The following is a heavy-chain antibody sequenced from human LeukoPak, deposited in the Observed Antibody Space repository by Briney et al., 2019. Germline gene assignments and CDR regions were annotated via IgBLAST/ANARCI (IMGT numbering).Heavy chain of an antibody. J-gene: IGHJ4*02. CDR2: ISGSGGST. CDR1: GFTFSSYA. V-gene: IGHV3-23*01. D-gene: IGHD3-3*01. CDR3: AKVHYYDFWNGLYYFDY. Sequence: PGGSLRLSCAASGFTFSSYAMSWVRQAPGKGLEWVSAISGSGGSTYYADSVKGRFTISRDNSKNTLYLQMNSLRAEDTAVYYCAKVHYYDFWNGLYYFDYWGQGTLVTVSS.